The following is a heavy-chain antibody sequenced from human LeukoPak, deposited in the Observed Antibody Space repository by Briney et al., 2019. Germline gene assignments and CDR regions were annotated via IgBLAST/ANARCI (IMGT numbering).Heavy chain of an antibody. Sequence: GGSLRLSCAASGFTFSSYGMHWVRQAPGKGLEWLALIWFDGSSKNYTDSVEGRFTISRDNSKNTLFLQMNSLRAEDTAVYYCARGFYRVRHDQSTYYFVHWGQGTLVTVSS. J-gene: IGHJ4*02. V-gene: IGHV3-33*01. CDR1: GFTFSSYG. D-gene: IGHD3-16*02. CDR2: IWFDGSSK. CDR3: ARGFYRVRHDQSTYYFVH.